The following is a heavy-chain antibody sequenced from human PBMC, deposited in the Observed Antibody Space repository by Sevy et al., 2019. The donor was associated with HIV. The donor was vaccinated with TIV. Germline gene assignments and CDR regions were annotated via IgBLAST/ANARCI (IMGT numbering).Heavy chain of an antibody. J-gene: IGHJ5*02. CDR1: GFTFSNYX. D-gene: IGHD6-13*01. CDR2: ISYDANNK. Sequence: GGSLRLSCAASGFTFSNYXLXXXRQXPGKXLXWVXIISYDANNKYYADSVKGRFTISRHNSKNTVYLQMKSLRVEDTAVYYCAREAAEGPYSSSWFSNWFDPWGQGTLVTVSS. V-gene: IGHV3-30*01. CDR3: AREAAEGPYSSSWFSNWFDP.